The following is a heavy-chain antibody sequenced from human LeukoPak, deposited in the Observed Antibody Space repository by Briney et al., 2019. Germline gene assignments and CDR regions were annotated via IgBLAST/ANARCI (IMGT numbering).Heavy chain of an antibody. J-gene: IGHJ3*02. CDR2: IGIAGDT. CDR1: GFTLSYYD. CDR3: GRWRAADDAFDI. D-gene: IGHD6-13*01. V-gene: IGHV3-13*01. Sequence: PGGSLRLSCAASGFTLSYYDMHWVRQAPGKGLEWVSAIGIAGDTYYPGSVKGGFTISTENAKKSLYFQMNSLRGGDTVVYYCGRWRAADDAFDIWGQGTMVTVSS.